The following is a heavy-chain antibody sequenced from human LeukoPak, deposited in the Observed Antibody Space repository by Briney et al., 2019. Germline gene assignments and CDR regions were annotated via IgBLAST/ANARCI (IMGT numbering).Heavy chain of an antibody. CDR2: IYTTGST. CDR3: AREGNYYDSSGYFDAFDI. CDR1: GGSISSYY. V-gene: IGHV4-4*07. J-gene: IGHJ3*02. Sequence: SETLSLTCTVSGGSISSYYWSWIRQPAGKGLEWIGHIYTTGSTNYNPSLKSRVTMSVDTSKNQFSLKLSSVTAADTAVYYCAREGNYYDSSGYFDAFDIWGQGTMVTASS. D-gene: IGHD3-22*01.